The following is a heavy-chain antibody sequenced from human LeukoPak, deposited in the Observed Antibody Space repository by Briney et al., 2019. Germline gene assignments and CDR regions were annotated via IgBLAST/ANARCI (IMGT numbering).Heavy chain of an antibody. CDR1: GGSISSSSYY. V-gene: IGHV4-39*02. J-gene: IGHJ4*02. Sequence: SETLSLTCTVSGGSISSSSYYWGWIRQPPGKGLEWIGSIYYSGSTYYNPSLKSRVTISVDTSKNQFSLKLSSVTAADTAVYYCAREYRSATVNPDTFFDYWGQGTLVTVSS. D-gene: IGHD4-11*01. CDR3: AREYRSATVNPDTFFDY. CDR2: IYYSGST.